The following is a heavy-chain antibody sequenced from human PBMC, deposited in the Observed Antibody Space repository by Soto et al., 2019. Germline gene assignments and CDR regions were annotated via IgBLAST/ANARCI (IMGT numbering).Heavy chain of an antibody. CDR1: GGTFNTYA. Sequence: QVQLVQSGAEVKKPGSSVKVSCKASGGTFNTYAISWVRQAPGQGLEWVGGIIPIFNTPNYAQRFQGRVTITADESTSTAYMELSSLRSEDTALYYCARDKTGTNYYNGLDVWGQGTTVTVSS. CDR2: IIPIFNTP. V-gene: IGHV1-69*12. D-gene: IGHD1-1*01. J-gene: IGHJ6*02. CDR3: ARDKTGTNYYNGLDV.